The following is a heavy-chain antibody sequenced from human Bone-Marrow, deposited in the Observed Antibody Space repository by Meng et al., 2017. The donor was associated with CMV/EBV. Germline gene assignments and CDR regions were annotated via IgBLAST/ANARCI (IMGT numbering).Heavy chain of an antibody. Sequence: GESFSGSYWSWIRQPLGKGLEWIGDINHSGSTNYNPSLKSRVTISVDTSKNQFSLKLSSVTAADTAVYYCARLGEYYDFWSGFTFDYWGQGTLVTVSS. CDR2: INHSGST. CDR1: GESFSGSY. V-gene: IGHV4-34*01. J-gene: IGHJ4*02. D-gene: IGHD3-3*01. CDR3: ARLGEYYDFWSGFTFDY.